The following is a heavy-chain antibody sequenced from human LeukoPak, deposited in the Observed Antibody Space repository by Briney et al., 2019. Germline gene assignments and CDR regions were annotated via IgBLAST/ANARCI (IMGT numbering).Heavy chain of an antibody. CDR1: GGSFSGYY. J-gene: IGHJ4*02. V-gene: IGHV4-34*01. CDR2: INHSGGT. D-gene: IGHD1-26*01. CDR3: AKRSTKDSGFDF. Sequence: SETLSLTCAVYGGSFSGYYWSWIRQPPGKGLEWIGEINHSGGTNYNPSLKSRVTISVDTSKNQFSLKLSSVTAADTAVYYCAKRSTKDSGFDFWGQGTLVTVSS.